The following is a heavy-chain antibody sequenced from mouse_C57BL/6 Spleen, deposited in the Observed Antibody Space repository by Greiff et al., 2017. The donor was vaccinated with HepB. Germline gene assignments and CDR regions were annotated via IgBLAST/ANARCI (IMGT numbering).Heavy chain of an antibody. CDR2: ISYDGSN. CDR1: GYSITSGYY. Sequence: EVQLVESGPGLVKPSQSLSLTCSVTGYSITSGYYWNWIRQFPGNKLEWMGYISYDGSNNYNPSLKNRISITRDTSKNQFFLKLNSVTTEDTATYYCARDDHYYGSPFAYWGQGTLVTVSA. V-gene: IGHV3-6*01. J-gene: IGHJ3*01. D-gene: IGHD1-1*01. CDR3: ARDDHYYGSPFAY.